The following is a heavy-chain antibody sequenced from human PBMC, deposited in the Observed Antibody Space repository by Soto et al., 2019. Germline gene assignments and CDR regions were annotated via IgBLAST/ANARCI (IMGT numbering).Heavy chain of an antibody. D-gene: IGHD4-17*01. CDR1: GGSISSGGYY. V-gene: IGHV4-31*03. CDR2: IYYSGST. CDR3: ARRGTRDYGDYVWDWFDP. J-gene: IGHJ5*02. Sequence: PSETLSLTCTVSGGSISSGGYYWSWIRQHPGKGLEWIGYIYYSGSTYYNPSLKSRVTISVDTSKNQFSLKLSSVTAADTAVYYCARRGTRDYGDYVWDWFDPWGQGTLVTVS.